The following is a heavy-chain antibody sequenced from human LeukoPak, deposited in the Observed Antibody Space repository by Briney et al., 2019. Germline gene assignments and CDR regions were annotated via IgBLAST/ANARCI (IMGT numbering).Heavy chain of an antibody. Sequence: GGSLRLSCAASGFTVSSNYMSWVRQAPGKGLEWVSVIYSGGSTYYADSVKGRFTFSRDNSKNTLYLQMNSLTVEDTAVYYCARSQSSSLIDYWGQGTLVTVSS. CDR2: IYSGGST. J-gene: IGHJ4*02. CDR1: GFTVSSNY. V-gene: IGHV3-66*01. D-gene: IGHD6-13*01. CDR3: ARSQSSSLIDY.